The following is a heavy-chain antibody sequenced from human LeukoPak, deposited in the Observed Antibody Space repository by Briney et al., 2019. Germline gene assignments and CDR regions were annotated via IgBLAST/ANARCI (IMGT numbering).Heavy chain of an antibody. CDR2: ISSSGSTI. CDR1: GYTFSDYY. J-gene: IGHJ4*02. V-gene: IGHV3-11*04. CDR3: AKEITGTTSFDY. Sequence: GGSLRLSCAASGYTFSDYYMSWIRQAPEEGLEWVSYISSSGSTIYYADSVKGRFTISRDNAKNSLYLQMNSLRAEDTAVYYCAKEITGTTSFDYWGQGTLVTVSS. D-gene: IGHD1-20*01.